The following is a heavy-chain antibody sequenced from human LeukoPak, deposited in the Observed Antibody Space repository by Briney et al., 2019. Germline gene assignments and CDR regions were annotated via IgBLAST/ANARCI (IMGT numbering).Heavy chain of an antibody. Sequence: GGSLRLSCVVSGFPFSNAWMSWVRQAPGKGLEWVGRIKSKSDGGTTEYAAPVKGRFTISRDDSKDTLSLQMNNLKTEDTAVYYCSLGGTKAYSWGQGTLVTASS. CDR1: GFPFSNAW. D-gene: IGHD3-16*01. CDR3: SLGGTKAYS. CDR2: IKSKSDGGTT. J-gene: IGHJ4*02. V-gene: IGHV3-15*01.